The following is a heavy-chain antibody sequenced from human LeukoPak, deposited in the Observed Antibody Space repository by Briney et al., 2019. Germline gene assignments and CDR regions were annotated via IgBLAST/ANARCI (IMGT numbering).Heavy chain of an antibody. V-gene: IGHV1-69*05. CDR1: GGTFSSYA. Sequence: ASVKVSCKASGGTFSSYAISWVRQAPGQGVEWMGGIIPIFGTANYAQKFQGRVTITTDESTSTAYMELSSLRSEDTAVYYCASQYCSGGSCYFLDVYYYYMDVWGKGTTVTVSS. CDR3: ASQYCSGGSCYFLDVYYYYMDV. J-gene: IGHJ6*03. CDR2: IIPIFGTA. D-gene: IGHD2-15*01.